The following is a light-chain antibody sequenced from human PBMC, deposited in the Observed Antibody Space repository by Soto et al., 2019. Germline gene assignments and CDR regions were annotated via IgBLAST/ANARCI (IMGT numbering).Light chain of an antibody. CDR1: SSDVGGYNY. CDR3: SSYPTSNTRQIV. J-gene: IGLJ1*01. Sequence: QSVLTQPASVSGSPGQSITISCTGTSSDVGGYNYVSWYQHHPGKAPKLMIYDVSNRPSGVSNRFSGSKSGNTASLTISGLQPEDEADYYCSSYPTSNTRQIVLGTGTKVT. V-gene: IGLV2-14*03. CDR2: DVS.